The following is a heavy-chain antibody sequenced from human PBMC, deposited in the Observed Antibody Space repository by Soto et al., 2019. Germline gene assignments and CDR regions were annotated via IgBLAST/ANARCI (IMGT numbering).Heavy chain of an antibody. D-gene: IGHD6-13*01. CDR1: GVTFSSYA. Sequence: ASVKVSCKASGVTFSSYAISWVRQAPGQGLEWMGGIIPIFGTANYAQKFQGRVTITADESTSTAYMELSSLRSEDTAVYYCARAPPYSSSFVPWGQGTLVTVSS. CDR2: IIPIFGTA. V-gene: IGHV1-69*13. CDR3: ARAPPYSSSFVP. J-gene: IGHJ5*02.